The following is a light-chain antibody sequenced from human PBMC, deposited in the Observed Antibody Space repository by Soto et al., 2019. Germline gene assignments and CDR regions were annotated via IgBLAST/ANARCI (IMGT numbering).Light chain of an antibody. J-gene: IGKJ2*01. Sequence: EIVMTQSPATLSVSPGGTATLSCRASQGLGSRLAWYQQKPGQAPRLLIYDASTRATGVPDRFSGSESETEFTLTISSLQSEDFAVYYCQQYNNWPPYTFGQGTKLEIK. CDR3: QQYNNWPPYT. V-gene: IGKV3-15*01. CDR1: QGLGSR. CDR2: DAS.